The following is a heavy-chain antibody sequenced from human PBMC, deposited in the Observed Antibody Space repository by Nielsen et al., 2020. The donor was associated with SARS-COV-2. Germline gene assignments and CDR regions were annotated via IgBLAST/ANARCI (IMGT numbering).Heavy chain of an antibody. V-gene: IGHV3-7*01. J-gene: IGHJ3*01. Sequence: GESLKISCAASGFTFSSLWMSWVRQVPGKGLEWVADINPDGSEKFYVDSVKGRFTISRDNAKNSMSLQMNSLRVEDTAVYYCARDWSRAFDVWGQGTMVTASS. CDR2: INPDGSEK. CDR1: GFTFSSLW. CDR3: ARDWSRAFDV.